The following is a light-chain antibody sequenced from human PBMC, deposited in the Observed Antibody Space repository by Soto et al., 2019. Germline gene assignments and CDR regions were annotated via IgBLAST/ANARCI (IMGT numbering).Light chain of an antibody. Sequence: QSVLTQPPSVSGAPGQRVTISCTGSSSNIGTGYDVHWYQQFPGTAPKLLIYGNNNRPSGVPDRFSASKSGTSASLAITGLLAEDEADYYCQSYDSSLSGSVFGGGPKLTVL. CDR2: GNN. CDR3: QSYDSSLSGSV. CDR1: SSNIGTGYD. V-gene: IGLV1-40*01. J-gene: IGLJ2*01.